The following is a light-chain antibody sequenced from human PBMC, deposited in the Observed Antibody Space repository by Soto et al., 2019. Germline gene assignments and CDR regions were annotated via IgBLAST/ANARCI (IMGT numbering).Light chain of an antibody. V-gene: IGKV3-15*01. CDR2: GAS. CDR3: QQSSSWPWT. Sequence: EIIMTQSPATLSVSPGERATLSYRASQSVSSSLAWYQQKPGQAPRLLIYGASTRATGIPARFSGRGSGTEFTLTINSLQSEDFAVYYCQQSSSWPWTFGQGTKLDFK. CDR1: QSVSSS. J-gene: IGKJ1*01.